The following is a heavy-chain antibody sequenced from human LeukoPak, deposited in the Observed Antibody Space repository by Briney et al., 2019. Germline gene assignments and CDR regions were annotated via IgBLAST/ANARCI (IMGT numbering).Heavy chain of an antibody. J-gene: IGHJ4*02. Sequence: GGSLRLSCAASGFIVSSNYMSWVRQAPGKGLEWVSVIFSSGSAYYADSVKGRFTISRDNSKNTLYLQMNSLRAEDTAVYYCARVRGYGEPYFDYWGQGTLVTVSS. CDR2: IFSSGSA. CDR3: ARVRGYGEPYFDY. V-gene: IGHV3-53*01. CDR1: GFIVSSNY. D-gene: IGHD3-10*01.